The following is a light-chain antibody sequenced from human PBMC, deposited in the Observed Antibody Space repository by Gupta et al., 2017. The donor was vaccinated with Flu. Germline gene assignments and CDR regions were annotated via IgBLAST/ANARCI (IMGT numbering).Light chain of an antibody. CDR3: QMWDSYINHFV. CDR1: NIGSKS. Sequence: SYVLTQPPSVSVAPGQTARLACEGDNIGSKSVHWYQQKPGRAPVLVVYDDSARPSGIPERFSGSNSGNTATLTISRVGAGDEADYYCQMWDSYINHFVFGSGTKVTVL. CDR2: DDS. V-gene: IGLV3-21*02. J-gene: IGLJ1*01.